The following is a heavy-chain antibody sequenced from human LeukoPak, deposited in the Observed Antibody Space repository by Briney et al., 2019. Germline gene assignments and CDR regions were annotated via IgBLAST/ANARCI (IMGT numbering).Heavy chain of an antibody. J-gene: IGHJ4*02. D-gene: IGHD2-2*01. Sequence: GGSLRLSCAASGFTFSSYWMSWVRQAPGKGLEWVANIKQDGSEKYYVDSVKGRFTISRDNAKNSLYLQMNSLRAEDTAVYYCARGGDSSTWYYYFDYWGQGTLVTVSS. CDR3: ARGGDSSTWYYYFDY. CDR2: IKQDGSEK. CDR1: GFTFSSYW. V-gene: IGHV3-7*01.